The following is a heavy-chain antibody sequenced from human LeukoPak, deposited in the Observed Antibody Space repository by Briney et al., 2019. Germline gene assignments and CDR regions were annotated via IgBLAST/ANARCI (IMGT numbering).Heavy chain of an antibody. CDR2: IFYSGTT. V-gene: IGHV4-59*08. J-gene: IGHJ4*02. Sequence: SETLSLTCTVSGGSISSYYWSWIRQPPGKGLEWIGFIFYSGTTNYNPSLKSRVTISVDTSKNQFSLRLNSVAAADTAVYYCARQGARDGYVEGFFDYWGQGTLVIVSS. CDR3: ARQGARDGYVEGFFDY. D-gene: IGHD5-24*01. CDR1: GGSISSYY.